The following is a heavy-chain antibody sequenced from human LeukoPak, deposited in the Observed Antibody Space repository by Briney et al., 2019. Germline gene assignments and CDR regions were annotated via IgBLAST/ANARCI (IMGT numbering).Heavy chain of an antibody. Sequence: GGSLRLSCAASGFTFSSYSMNWVRQAPGKGLEWVSSISSSSSYIYYADSVKGRFTISRDNAKNSLYLQMNSLRAEDTAVCYCAKVMGATPDFDYWGQGTLVTVSS. V-gene: IGHV3-21*04. J-gene: IGHJ4*02. CDR3: AKVMGATPDFDY. CDR1: GFTFSSYS. D-gene: IGHD1-26*01. CDR2: ISSSSSYI.